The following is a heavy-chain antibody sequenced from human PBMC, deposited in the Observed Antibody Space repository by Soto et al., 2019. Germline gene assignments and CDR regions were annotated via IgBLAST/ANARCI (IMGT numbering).Heavy chain of an antibody. Sequence: GGSLILSCAASGFTFSSYAMSWVRQAPGKGLEWVSAISGSGGSTYYADSVKGRFTISRDNSKNKLYLQMNSLRAEDTAVYYCARDGPVPAAIVTPILSHIDYWGQGTLVSVSS. J-gene: IGHJ4*02. CDR2: ISGSGGST. V-gene: IGHV3-23*01. CDR1: GFTFSSYA. D-gene: IGHD2-2*01. CDR3: ARDGPVPAAIVTPILSHIDY.